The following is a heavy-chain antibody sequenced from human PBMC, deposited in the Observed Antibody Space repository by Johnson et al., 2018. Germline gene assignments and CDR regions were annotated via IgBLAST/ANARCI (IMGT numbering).Heavy chain of an antibody. J-gene: IGHJ3*01. D-gene: IGHD2-2*01. V-gene: IGHV1-2*02. Sequence: VQLLESGGGVVQPGRSLRLSCVASGYTFTGYYMHWVRQAPGQGLEWMGWINPHSGGTNYAQKFQGRVTMTRDTSISTAYMELGRLRSDDTAVYYCARDNIVVVPAAMFDAFDLWGQGTMVTVSS. CDR1: GYTFTGYY. CDR2: INPHSGGT. CDR3: ARDNIVVVPAAMFDAFDL.